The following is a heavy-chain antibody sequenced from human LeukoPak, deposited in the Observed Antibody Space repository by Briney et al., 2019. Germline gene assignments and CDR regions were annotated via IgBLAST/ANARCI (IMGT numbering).Heavy chain of an antibody. CDR1: GFTVDSNY. CDR2: IYTGGNT. Sequence: GGSLRLSCAASGFTVDSNYLSWVRQAPGKGLEWVSTIYTGGNTYYAASVKGRFTISRDFSKNTVFLHMNSLRAEDTAMYYCARDRRMEAVAGTYYYGMDVWGQGTTVTVSS. D-gene: IGHD6-19*01. J-gene: IGHJ6*02. V-gene: IGHV3-53*01. CDR3: ARDRRMEAVAGTYYYGMDV.